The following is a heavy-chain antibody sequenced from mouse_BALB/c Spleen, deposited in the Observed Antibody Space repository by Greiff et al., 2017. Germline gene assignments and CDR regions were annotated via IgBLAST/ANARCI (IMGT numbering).Heavy chain of an antibody. Sequence: EGKLMESGAELVKPGASVKLSCTASGFNIKDTYMHWVKQRPEQGLEWIGRIDPANGNTKYDPKFQGKATITADTSSNTAYLQLSSLTSEDTAVYYCAKTGYAMDYWGQGTSVTVSS. CDR2: IDPANGNT. CDR3: AKTGYAMDY. J-gene: IGHJ4*01. V-gene: IGHV14-3*02. CDR1: GFNIKDTY.